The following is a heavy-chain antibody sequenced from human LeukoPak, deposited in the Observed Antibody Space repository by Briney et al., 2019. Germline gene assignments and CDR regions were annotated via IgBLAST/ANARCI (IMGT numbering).Heavy chain of an antibody. CDR1: GFTFSSYS. V-gene: IGHV3-48*01. D-gene: IGHD3-22*01. J-gene: IGHJ4*02. CDR3: ARDYYYDSSGYYGY. CDR2: ISSSSSTI. Sequence: GGSLRLSCAASGFTFSSYSMNWVRQAPGKGREWVSYISSSSSTIYYADSVKGRFTISRDNAKNSLYLQMNSLRAEDTAVYYCARDYYYDSSGYYGYWGQGTLVTVSS.